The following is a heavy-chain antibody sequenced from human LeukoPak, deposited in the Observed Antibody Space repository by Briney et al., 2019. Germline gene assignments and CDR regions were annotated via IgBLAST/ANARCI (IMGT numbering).Heavy chain of an antibody. J-gene: IGHJ4*02. CDR1: GGSISSYY. Sequence: SETLSLTCTVSGGSISSYYWSWIRQPPGKGLEWIGYIYYSGSTNYNPSLKSRVTISVDTSKNQFSLKLSSVTAADTPVYYCARSSYSSGWYLAYWGQGTLVTVSS. CDR3: ARSSYSSGWYLAY. D-gene: IGHD6-19*01. V-gene: IGHV4-59*01. CDR2: IYYSGST.